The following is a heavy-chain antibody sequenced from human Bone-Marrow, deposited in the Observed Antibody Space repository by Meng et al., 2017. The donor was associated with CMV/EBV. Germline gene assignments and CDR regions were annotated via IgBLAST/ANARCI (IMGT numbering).Heavy chain of an antibody. CDR3: ARDDSSSRYWYFDL. CDR1: GFTFSSYA. Sequence: GESLKISCAASGFTFSSYAMHWVRQAPGKGLEWVAVISYDGSNKYYADSVKGRFTISRDNSKNTLYLQMNSLRAEDTAVYYCARDDSSSRYWYFDLWGRSTLVTVSS. J-gene: IGHJ2*01. D-gene: IGHD6-6*01. CDR2: ISYDGSNK. V-gene: IGHV3-30-3*01.